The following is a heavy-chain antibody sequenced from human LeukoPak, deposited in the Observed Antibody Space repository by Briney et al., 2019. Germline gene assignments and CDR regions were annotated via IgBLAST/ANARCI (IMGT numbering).Heavy chain of an antibody. CDR1: GGSISSGSYY. CDR2: IYTSGST. Sequence: SETLSLACTVPGGSISSGSYYWSWIRQPAGKGLEWIGRIYTSGSTNYNPSLKSRVTISVDTSKNQFSLKLSSVTAADTAVYYCASFLAGYYYDSSGFLGIGIDYWGQGTLVTVSS. D-gene: IGHD3-22*01. V-gene: IGHV4-61*02. J-gene: IGHJ4*02. CDR3: ASFLAGYYYDSSGFLGIGIDY.